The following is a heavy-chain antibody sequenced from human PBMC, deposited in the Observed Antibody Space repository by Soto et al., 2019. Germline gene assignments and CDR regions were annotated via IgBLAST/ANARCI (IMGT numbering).Heavy chain of an antibody. D-gene: IGHD6-13*01. CDR3: ARGSSNWAYYFDF. V-gene: IGHV3-48*02. Sequence: EVHLVESGGGLVQPGGSLRLSCAASGFTFSSYSLNWVRQAPGKGLEWVSHITSSGTTVYYADSVRGRFTISRDNAKNSLYLQMNSLRDDATAVYYCARGSSNWAYYFDFWGQGTLVTVSS. CDR1: GFTFSSYS. J-gene: IGHJ4*02. CDR2: ITSSGTTV.